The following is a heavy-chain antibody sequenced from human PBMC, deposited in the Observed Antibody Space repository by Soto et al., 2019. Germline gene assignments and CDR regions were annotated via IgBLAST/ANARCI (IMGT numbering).Heavy chain of an antibody. CDR1: GYTFTSYG. CDR3: ARDFEAAPAFDI. CDR2: TTAYNGNT. D-gene: IGHD6-6*01. J-gene: IGHJ3*02. V-gene: IGHV1-18*01. Sequence: QVQLVQSGAGVKKPGASVKVSCKDSGYTFTSYGITLVRQAPGQGLEWMGWTTAYNGNTHYAHKLRGRGTMTTHTSTSTAYMELRSLRSDDTAVYYCARDFEAAPAFDILGQGTMVTFSS.